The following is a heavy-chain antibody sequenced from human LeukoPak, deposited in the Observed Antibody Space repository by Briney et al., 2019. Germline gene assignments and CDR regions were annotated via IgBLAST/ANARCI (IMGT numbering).Heavy chain of an antibody. V-gene: IGHV4-39*07. CDR2: IYHSGST. Sequence: SETLSLTCTVSGGSISSDNYYWGWIRQPPGTGLEWIGSIYHSGSTYYNPSLKSRVTISVDTSKNQFSLKLSSVTAADTAVYYCATMVRGVNPDYWGQGTLVTVSS. CDR3: ATMVRGVNPDY. D-gene: IGHD3-10*01. J-gene: IGHJ4*02. CDR1: GGSISSDNYY.